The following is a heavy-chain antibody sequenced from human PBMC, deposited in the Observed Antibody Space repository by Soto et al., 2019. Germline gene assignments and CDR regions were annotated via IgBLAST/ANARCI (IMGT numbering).Heavy chain of an antibody. J-gene: IGHJ4*02. V-gene: IGHV1-69*06. CDR3: ARGGDGYNQAYKFYFDS. CDR2: IIPMFGTT. CDR1: GGTFSSYT. Sequence: QVQLVQSGAEVKKPGSSVKVSCRSSGGTFSSYTISWVRQAPGQGLEWMGGIIPMFGTTRYAQKFQGGVTITADKSTNTAYMELTSLRSEDTALYYCARGGDGYNQAYKFYFDSWGQGTLVIVSS. D-gene: IGHD5-12*01.